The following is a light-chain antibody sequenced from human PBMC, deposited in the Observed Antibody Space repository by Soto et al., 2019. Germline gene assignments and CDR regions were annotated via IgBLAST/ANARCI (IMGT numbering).Light chain of an antibody. J-gene: IGKJ5*01. CDR3: QQRLSWPIT. Sequence: EIVLTQSPATLSLSPGERATLSCRASQSVSSYLAWYQQKPGQAPRLLIYDTSNRATGIPARFSGSGSGTDFTLTISSLAPEDFAVYYCQQRLSWPITFGQGTRLDIK. V-gene: IGKV3-11*01. CDR2: DTS. CDR1: QSVSSY.